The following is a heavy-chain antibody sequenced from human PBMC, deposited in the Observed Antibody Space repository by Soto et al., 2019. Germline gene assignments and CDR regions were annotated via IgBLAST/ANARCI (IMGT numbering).Heavy chain of an antibody. Sequence: QMQLVQSGAEVKKTGSSVTVSCKALGNTFTYRYLHWVRQAPGQALEWMGWLTPFSGDVHYAQKFQERVTSTRDRSINTAYMQMSSLRSEDTAMYFCAGGGAGSGPFTWELPDHWGQGTLVTVSS. CDR3: AGGGAGSGPFTWELPDH. J-gene: IGHJ4*02. CDR2: LTPFSGDV. D-gene: IGHD1-26*01. V-gene: IGHV1-45*02. CDR1: GNTFTYRY.